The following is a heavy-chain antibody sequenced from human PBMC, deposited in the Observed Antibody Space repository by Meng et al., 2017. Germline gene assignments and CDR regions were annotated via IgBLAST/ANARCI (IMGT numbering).Heavy chain of an antibody. D-gene: IGHD6-19*01. J-gene: IGHJ5*02. V-gene: IGHV1-69*01. CDR3: ASTIAVAGTGWFDP. Sequence: VQLVRSGDEVKKPGSPVKVSCKASGGTFSSYAISWVRQAPGQGLEWMGGIIPIFGTANYAQKFQGRVTITTDESTSTAYMELSSLRSEDTAVYYCASTIAVAGTGWFDPWGQGTLVTVSS. CDR2: IIPIFGTA. CDR1: GGTFSSYA.